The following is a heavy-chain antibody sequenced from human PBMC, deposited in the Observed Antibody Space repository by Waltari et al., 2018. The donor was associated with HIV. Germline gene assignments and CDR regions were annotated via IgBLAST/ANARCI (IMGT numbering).Heavy chain of an antibody. CDR2: IIPILGTT. D-gene: IGHD3-22*01. Sequence: QVQLVQSGAEVKKPGSSVKVSCKASGGTLNSYAISWVRQAPGQGLEWLGGIIPILGTTNDAQKLQGRGTMTADESTRTSYMELSSLTSEDTAVYYCARDQTNGYYHDSGLRAFDIWGQGTMVTVSS. V-gene: IGHV1-69*13. CDR3: ARDQTNGYYHDSGLRAFDI. J-gene: IGHJ3*02. CDR1: GGTLNSYA.